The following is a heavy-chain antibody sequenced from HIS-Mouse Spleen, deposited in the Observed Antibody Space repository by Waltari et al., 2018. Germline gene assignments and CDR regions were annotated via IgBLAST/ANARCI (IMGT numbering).Heavy chain of an antibody. CDR3: AREKYYYDSSGYYPDAFDI. CDR1: GGSISSYY. Sequence: QVQLQESGPVLVKPSETLSLTCTVSGGSISSYYWSWIRQPPGKGLEWSGYIYYSGSTNYNPSLKSRVTISVDTSKNQFSLKLSSVNAADTAVYYCAREKYYYDSSGYYPDAFDIWGQGTMVTVSS. CDR2: IYYSGST. J-gene: IGHJ3*02. V-gene: IGHV4-59*01. D-gene: IGHD3-22*01.